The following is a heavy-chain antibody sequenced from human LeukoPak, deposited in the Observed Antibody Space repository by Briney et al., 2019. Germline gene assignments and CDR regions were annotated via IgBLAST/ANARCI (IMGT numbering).Heavy chain of an antibody. Sequence: GGSLRLSCAASGFTFRSYTMNWVRQAPGKGLEWVSYISSGSTTIYYADSVKGRFTISRDNAKNSLYLQMNSLRAEDTAVYYCARGISELDYWGQGTLVTVSS. D-gene: IGHD1-26*01. J-gene: IGHJ4*02. CDR1: GFTFRSYT. CDR3: ARGISELDY. CDR2: ISSGSTTI. V-gene: IGHV3-48*01.